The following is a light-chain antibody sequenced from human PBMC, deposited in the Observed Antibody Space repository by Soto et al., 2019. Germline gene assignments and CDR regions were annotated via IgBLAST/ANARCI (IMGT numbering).Light chain of an antibody. CDR3: QESYSVLWGT. CDR1: QSINTY. CDR2: GAS. Sequence: DIQMTQSPSSLSASVGDRVTITCRTSQSINTYLNWYQQKPGKAPNLLIYGASSLQSGVPLRVRGSGSGTDFTLTISSLEPENVATYYCQESYSVLWGTCGQGTKVEIK. J-gene: IGKJ1*01. V-gene: IGKV1-39*01.